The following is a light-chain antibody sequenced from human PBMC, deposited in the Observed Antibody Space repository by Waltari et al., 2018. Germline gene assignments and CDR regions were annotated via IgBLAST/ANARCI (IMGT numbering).Light chain of an antibody. CDR2: EAS. CDR3: QHFYSYPSG. Sequence: AIQLTQSPSSLSASVGDRLTMTCRASQAISRSVAWFQQKPGKVPKLLIFEASDLEDGVPSRFSGSGGGTRFTLTISSLQPEDFATYYCQHFYSYPSGFGQGTRLEIK. J-gene: IGKJ5*01. CDR1: QAISRS. V-gene: IGKV1-13*02.